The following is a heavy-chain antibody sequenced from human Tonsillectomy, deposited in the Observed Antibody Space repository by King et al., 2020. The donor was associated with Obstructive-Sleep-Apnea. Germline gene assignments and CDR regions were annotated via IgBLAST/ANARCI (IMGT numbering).Heavy chain of an antibody. Sequence: VQLVQSGGGLVQPGGSLRLSCAASGFTFSSYSMNWVRQAPWKGLEWGSYSSSDNIYYTASVKGRFTISRDIAKNSLYLQMNSLRAEDTALYYCARDRDWAFDYWGQGTLVTVSS. CDR3: ARDRDWAFDY. CDR2: SSSDNI. J-gene: IGHJ4*02. D-gene: IGHD3-9*01. V-gene: IGHV3-48*04. CDR1: GFTFSSYS.